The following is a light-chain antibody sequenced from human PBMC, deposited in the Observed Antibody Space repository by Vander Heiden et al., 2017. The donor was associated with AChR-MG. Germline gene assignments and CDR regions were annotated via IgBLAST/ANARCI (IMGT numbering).Light chain of an antibody. CDR1: SSDVGGYNY. V-gene: IGLV2-8*01. CDR3: SSYAGSNGVV. CDR2: EVS. J-gene: IGLJ2*01. Sequence: QSALTQPPSASGSPGQSVTISCTGTSSDVGGYNYVSWYQQHPGKAPNLMIYEVSKRPSGVPDRFSGSKSGNTASLTVSGLQAEDEADYYCSSYAGSNGVVFGGGTKLTVL.